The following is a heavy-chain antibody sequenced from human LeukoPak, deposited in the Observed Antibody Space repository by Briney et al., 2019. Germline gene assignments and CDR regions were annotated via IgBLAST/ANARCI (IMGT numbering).Heavy chain of an antibody. CDR1: DFSISSAYY. V-gene: IGHV4-38-2*01. Sequence: PSGTLSLTCGASDFSISSAYYWGWIRQPPGKGLEWIGSFYHGGDTYYNPSLKSRVTILVNTPKNQFSLKLRSVTAADTAVYYCAGGIVGVHAYWGQGILVTVSS. CDR2: FYHGGDT. CDR3: AGGIVGVHAY. D-gene: IGHD1-26*01. J-gene: IGHJ4*02.